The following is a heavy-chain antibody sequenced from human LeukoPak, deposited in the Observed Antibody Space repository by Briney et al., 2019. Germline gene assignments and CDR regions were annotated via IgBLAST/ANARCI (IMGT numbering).Heavy chain of an antibody. CDR1: GFTFSSYA. J-gene: IGHJ4*02. Sequence: GGSLRLSCAASGFTFSSYAMSWVRQASGKGLEWVSAISGSGGSTYYADSVKGRFTISRDNSKNTLYLQMNSLRAEDTAVYYCAKSDSYGSAFDYWGQGTLVTVSS. CDR2: ISGSGGST. D-gene: IGHD5-18*01. V-gene: IGHV3-23*01. CDR3: AKSDSYGSAFDY.